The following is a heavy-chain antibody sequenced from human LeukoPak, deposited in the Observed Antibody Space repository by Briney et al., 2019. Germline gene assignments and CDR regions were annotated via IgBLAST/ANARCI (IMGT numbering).Heavy chain of an antibody. Sequence: VQPGGSLRLSCAASGFTFSTYSMNWVRQAPGKGLEWVAVISYDGSNKYYADSVKGRFTISRDNSKNTLYLQMNSLRAEDTAVYYCVKSRSRNMITFGGVERWFDPWGQGTLVTVSS. J-gene: IGHJ5*02. V-gene: IGHV3-30*18. D-gene: IGHD3-16*01. CDR2: ISYDGSNK. CDR3: VKSRSRNMITFGGVERWFDP. CDR1: GFTFSTYS.